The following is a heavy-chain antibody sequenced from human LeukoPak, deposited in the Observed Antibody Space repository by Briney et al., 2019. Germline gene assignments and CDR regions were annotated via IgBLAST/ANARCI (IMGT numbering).Heavy chain of an antibody. CDR3: ARTIGERYYYYYMDV. CDR2: IYYSGST. Sequence: SETLSLTCTVSGGSIGSYYWSWIRQPPGKGLEWIGYIYYSGSTNYNPSLKSRVTISVDTSKNQFSLKLSSVTAADTAVYYCARTIGERYYYYYMDVWGKGTTVTVSS. V-gene: IGHV4-59*12. D-gene: IGHD3-16*01. J-gene: IGHJ6*03. CDR1: GGSIGSYY.